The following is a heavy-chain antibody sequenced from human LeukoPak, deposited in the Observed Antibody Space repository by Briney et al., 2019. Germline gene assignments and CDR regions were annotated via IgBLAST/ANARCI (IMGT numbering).Heavy chain of an antibody. V-gene: IGHV4-61*01. Sequence: PLETLSLTCIVSGGSVSSGSYYWSWIRQPPGKGLEWIGYIYYSGTTNYNPSLKSRVTISVDTSKNQFSLNLSSVTAADTAVYYCARGAYYFDYWGQGTLVTVSS. J-gene: IGHJ4*02. CDR2: IYYSGTT. CDR3: ARGAYYFDY. CDR1: GGSVSSGSYY.